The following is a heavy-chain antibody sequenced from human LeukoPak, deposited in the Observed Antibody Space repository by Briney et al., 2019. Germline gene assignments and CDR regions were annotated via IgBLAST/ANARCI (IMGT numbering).Heavy chain of an antibody. CDR1: GFTFSTYE. J-gene: IGHJ3*01. CDR2: IDSNSRTI. CDR3: ARQAVARPFDL. Sequence: GGSLRLSCAASGFTFSTYEMDWVRQAPGKGLEWISYIDSNSRTIHYADSVKGRFTISRDNAQSSLYLQMNSLRAGDTAVYYCARQAVARPFDLWGQGTMVAVSS. V-gene: IGHV3-48*03.